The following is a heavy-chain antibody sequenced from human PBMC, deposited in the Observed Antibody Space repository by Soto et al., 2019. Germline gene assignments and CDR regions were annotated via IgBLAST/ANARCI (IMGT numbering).Heavy chain of an antibody. Sequence: ASVKVSCKASGYTFTSYGISCVRQAPGQGLEWMGWISAYNGNTNYAQKLQGRVTMTTDTSTSTAYMELRSLRSDDTAVYYCARDHRDSSGWYFDYWGQGTLVTVSS. CDR1: GYTFTSYG. CDR3: ARDHRDSSGWYFDY. CDR2: ISAYNGNT. V-gene: IGHV1-18*04. D-gene: IGHD6-19*01. J-gene: IGHJ4*02.